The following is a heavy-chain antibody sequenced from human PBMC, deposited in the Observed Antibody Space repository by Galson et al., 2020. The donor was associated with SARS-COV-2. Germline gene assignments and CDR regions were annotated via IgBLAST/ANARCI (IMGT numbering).Heavy chain of an antibody. J-gene: IGHJ3*02. CDR2: IYTSGST. CDR1: GGSISSGSYY. V-gene: IGHV4-61*02. D-gene: IGHD3-22*01. CDR3: ARDHCSSYYCWMEAFDI. Sequence: SETLSLTCTVSGGSISSGSYYWSWIRQPAGKGLEWIGRIYTSGSTNYNPSLQSRVTISVDTSKNQFSLKLSSVTAADTAVYYCARDHCSSYYCWMEAFDIWGRWTLVTVSS.